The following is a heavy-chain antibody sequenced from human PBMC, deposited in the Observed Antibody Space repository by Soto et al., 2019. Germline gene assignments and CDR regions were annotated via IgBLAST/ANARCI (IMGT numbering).Heavy chain of an antibody. CDR1: GFTFSSYA. CDR2: ISGSGGST. V-gene: IGHV3-23*01. Sequence: GSLRLSCAASGFTFSSYAMSWVRQAPGKGLEWVSAISGSGGSTYYADSVKGRFTISRDNSKNTLYLQMNSLRAEDTAVYYCAKDQGRYDFWSGYGVWGQGTTVTVSS. J-gene: IGHJ6*02. CDR3: AKDQGRYDFWSGYGV. D-gene: IGHD3-3*01.